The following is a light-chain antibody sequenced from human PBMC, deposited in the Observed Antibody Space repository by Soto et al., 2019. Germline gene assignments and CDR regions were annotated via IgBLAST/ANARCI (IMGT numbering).Light chain of an antibody. CDR1: QDVDTN. V-gene: IGKV3-15*01. Sequence: EIVMTQSPATLSVSPGERAALSCRASQDVDTNLAWYHHKPGQPPRLLISAASTRATGIPARFSGSGSGTEFTLTISGLQSEDFAVYFGHQYSHWPLYTFGQGTKLEIK. CDR2: AAS. CDR3: HQYSHWPLYT. J-gene: IGKJ2*01.